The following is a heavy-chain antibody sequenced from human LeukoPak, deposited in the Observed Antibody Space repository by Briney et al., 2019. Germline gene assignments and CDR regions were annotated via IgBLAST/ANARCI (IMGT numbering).Heavy chain of an antibody. CDR3: ANPRYDSSGYYYVD. D-gene: IGHD3-22*01. V-gene: IGHV1-3*01. CDR1: GYTFTDYT. J-gene: IGHJ4*02. CDR2: INGGSGNT. Sequence: ASVKVSCKASGYTFTDYTMHWLRQAPGQRLDWMGWINGGSGNTKYSPEFQGRVTITRDTSASTAYMELSSLRSENTAVYYCANPRYDSSGYYYVDWGQGTLVTVSS.